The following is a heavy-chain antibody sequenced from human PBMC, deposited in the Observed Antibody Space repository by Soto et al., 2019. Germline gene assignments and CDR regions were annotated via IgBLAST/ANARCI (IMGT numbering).Heavy chain of an antibody. J-gene: IGHJ4*02. Sequence: QVQLVQSGAEVKKPGASVKVSCKASGYTFTGYYMHWVRQAPGQGLEWMGWINPNSGGTNYAQKFQGRVTMTRDTSFSTAYMELSRLRSDDTAVYYCASWFDCSGGSCYSYFDYWGQGTLVTVSS. CDR3: ASWFDCSGGSCYSYFDY. D-gene: IGHD2-15*01. CDR1: GYTFTGYY. V-gene: IGHV1-2*02. CDR2: INPNSGGT.